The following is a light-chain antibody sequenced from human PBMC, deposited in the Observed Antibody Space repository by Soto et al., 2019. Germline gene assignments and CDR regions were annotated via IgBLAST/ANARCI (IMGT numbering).Light chain of an antibody. CDR1: SSDLGSYNL. CDR2: EGS. J-gene: IGLJ2*01. CDR3: CSYVGSRTVV. Sequence: QPVLTQPASVSGSPGQSITLSCTGTSSDLGSYNLVSWYQQHPGKAPKLMIYEGSKRPSGVSNRFSGSRSGNTASLTISGLQAEDEGDYYCCSYVGSRTVVFGGGTKLTVL. V-gene: IGLV2-23*01.